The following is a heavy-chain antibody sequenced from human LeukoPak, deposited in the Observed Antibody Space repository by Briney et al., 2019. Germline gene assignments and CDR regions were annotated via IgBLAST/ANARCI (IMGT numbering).Heavy chain of an antibody. V-gene: IGHV4-39*01. CDR2: IYYSGST. Sequence: PSETLSLTCTVSGGSISSSSYYWGRMRQPPGKGLEWIGSIYYSGSTYYNPSLKSRVTISVDTSKNQFSLKLSSVTAADTAVYYCARIVGASDYWGQGTLVTVSS. J-gene: IGHJ4*02. D-gene: IGHD1-26*01. CDR3: ARIVGASDY. CDR1: GGSISSSSYY.